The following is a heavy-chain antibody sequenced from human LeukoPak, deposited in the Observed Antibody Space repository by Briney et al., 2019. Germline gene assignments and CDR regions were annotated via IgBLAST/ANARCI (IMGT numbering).Heavy chain of an antibody. CDR2: INPDGSTI. V-gene: IGHV3-74*01. CDR3: ATAGNYRFDY. CDR1: GFTFSNYW. Sequence: GGSLRLSCAASGFTFSNYWVHWVRQAPGKGLVWVSRINPDGSTINYADSVKGRFTISRDSAKNTLYLQMNSLRAEDTAVYYCATAGNYRFDYWGQGTLVTVSS. J-gene: IGHJ4*02. D-gene: IGHD1-7*01.